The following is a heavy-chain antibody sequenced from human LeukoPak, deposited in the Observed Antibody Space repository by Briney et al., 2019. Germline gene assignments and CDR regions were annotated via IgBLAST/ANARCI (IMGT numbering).Heavy chain of an antibody. Sequence: PGGSLRLSCTASGFTFGDYAMSWVRQAPGKGLEWVASIKQDGSEKYYVDSVKGRFTISRDNAKNSLYLQMNSLRAEDTAVYYCAKGLAYYYDSSGYYYLDYWGQGTLVTVSS. D-gene: IGHD3-22*01. J-gene: IGHJ4*02. CDR3: AKGLAYYYDSSGYYYLDY. CDR1: GFTFGDYA. CDR2: IKQDGSEK. V-gene: IGHV3-7*01.